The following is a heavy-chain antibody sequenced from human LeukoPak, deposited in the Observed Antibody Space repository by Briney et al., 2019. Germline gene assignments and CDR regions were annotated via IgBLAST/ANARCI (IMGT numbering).Heavy chain of an antibody. D-gene: IGHD6-19*01. CDR1: GFTFSSYG. CDR3: AKNRGGSGWYGRGYWFDY. J-gene: IGHJ4*02. V-gene: IGHV3-30*18. Sequence: GRSLRLSCAASGFTFSSYGMHWVRQAPGKGLEWVAVISYDGSNKYYADSVKGRFTISRDNSKNTLYLQMNSLRAEDTAVYYCAKNRGGSGWYGRGYWFDYWGQGTLVTVSS. CDR2: ISYDGSNK.